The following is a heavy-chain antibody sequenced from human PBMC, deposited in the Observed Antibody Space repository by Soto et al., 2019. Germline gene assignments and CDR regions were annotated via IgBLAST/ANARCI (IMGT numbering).Heavy chain of an antibody. CDR2: ISYDGSNK. J-gene: IGHJ6*02. Sequence: QVQLVESGGGVVQPGRSLRLSCAASGFTFSNYVMRWVRQAPGKGLEWVAVISYDGSNKYYADSVKGRFTISRDNSKNTLYLQMNSLRAEDTAVYYCARQWDCISTGCPSYCMDVWGQGTTVTVSS. CDR3: ARQWDCISTGCPSYCMDV. D-gene: IGHD2-2*01. V-gene: IGHV3-30*03. CDR1: GFTFSNYV.